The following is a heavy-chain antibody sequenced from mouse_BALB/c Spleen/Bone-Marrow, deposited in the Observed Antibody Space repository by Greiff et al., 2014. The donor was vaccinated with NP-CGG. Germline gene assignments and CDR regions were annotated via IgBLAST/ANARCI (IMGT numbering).Heavy chain of an antibody. Sequence: EVKLEESGGGLVKSGGSLKLPCAASGFTFNNYGMSWVRQTPEKRLEWVATISGGGSYTFYPDSVKGRFTISRDNAKNDLYLQLSSLRSEDTALYYCARHAYYDQTEVSFVYWGQGTLVTVSA. J-gene: IGHJ3*01. CDR1: GFTFNNYG. D-gene: IGHD2-4*01. CDR3: ARHAYYDQTEVSFVY. CDR2: ISGGGSYT. V-gene: IGHV5-9-2*01.